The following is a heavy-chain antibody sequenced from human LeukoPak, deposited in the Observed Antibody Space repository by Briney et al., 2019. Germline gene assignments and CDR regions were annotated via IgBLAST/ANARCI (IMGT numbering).Heavy chain of an antibody. CDR2: ISGSGGST. Sequence: AGGSLRLSCAASGFTFSSYAMSWVRQAPGKGLEWVSAISGSGGSTYYADSVKGRFTISRDNAKNTLYLQMNSLRGEDTAVYYCARGYLGIDYWGQGTLVTVSS. CDR1: GFTFSSYA. D-gene: IGHD1-26*01. V-gene: IGHV3-23*01. J-gene: IGHJ4*02. CDR3: ARGYLGIDY.